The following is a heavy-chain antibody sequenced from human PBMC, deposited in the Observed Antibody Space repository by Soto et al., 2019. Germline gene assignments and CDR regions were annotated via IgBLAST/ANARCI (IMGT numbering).Heavy chain of an antibody. CDR3: ARDPLEGGIAVAGLDY. J-gene: IGHJ4*02. V-gene: IGHV3-21*06. Sequence: GGSLRLSCAASGFTFTRYSMNWVRQAPGKGLEWVSSISSTTNYIYYGDSMKCRFTISRDNGKNSLYLEMHSLRDEDTAVYYCARDPLEGGIAVAGLDYWGQGTLVTVSS. CDR1: GFTFTRYS. CDR2: ISSTTNYI. D-gene: IGHD6-19*01.